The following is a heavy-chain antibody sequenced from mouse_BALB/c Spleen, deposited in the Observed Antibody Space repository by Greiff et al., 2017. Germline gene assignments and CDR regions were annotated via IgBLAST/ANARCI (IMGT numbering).Heavy chain of an antibody. J-gene: IGHJ4*01. CDR1: GYAFTNYL. CDR3: ARSWDY. Sequence: QVQLQQSGAELVRPGTSVKVSCKASGYAFTNYLIEWVKQRPGQGLEWIGVINPGSGGTNYNEKFKGKATLTADKSSSTAYMQLSSLTSDDSAVYFCARSWDYWGQGTSVTVSS. CDR2: INPGSGGT. V-gene: IGHV1-54*01.